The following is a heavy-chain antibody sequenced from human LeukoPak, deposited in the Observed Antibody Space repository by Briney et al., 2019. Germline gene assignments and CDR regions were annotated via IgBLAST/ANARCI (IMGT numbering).Heavy chain of an antibody. J-gene: IGHJ5*02. D-gene: IGHD3-3*01. CDR3: ARGSGAYDFWNGYYTRWFDP. CDR1: GYTFTSYG. CDR2: ISAYNGNT. V-gene: IGHV1-18*01. Sequence: ASVKVSCKASGYTFTSYGISWVRQAPGQGLEWMGWISAYNGNTNYAQKLQGRVTMTTDTSTSTAYMELRSLRSDDTAVYYCARGSGAYDFWNGYYTRWFDPWGQGTLVTVSS.